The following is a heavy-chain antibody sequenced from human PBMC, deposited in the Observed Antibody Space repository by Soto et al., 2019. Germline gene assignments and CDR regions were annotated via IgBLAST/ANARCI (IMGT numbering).Heavy chain of an antibody. CDR1: GFFISSGNY. V-gene: IGHV4-38-2*01. J-gene: IGHJ3*01. D-gene: IGHD2-15*01. Sequence: PSETLSLTCAVSGFFISSGNYWGWIRKPPGKGLEWIGSIFHGGNTYYNPSLKSRVTISVDMSKNQFSLKLNSVTAADTAVYYCARARLYDAFDVWGQGTVVTVSS. CDR3: ARARLYDAFDV. CDR2: IFHGGNT.